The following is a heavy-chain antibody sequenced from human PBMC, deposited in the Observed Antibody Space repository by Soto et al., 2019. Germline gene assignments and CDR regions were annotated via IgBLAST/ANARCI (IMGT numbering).Heavy chain of an antibody. CDR1: GVTFSDCY. Sequence: QVQLVESGGGLVKPGGSLRLSCAVSGVTFSDCYMNWIRQAPGKGLEWVSYISSSGTSINYAGSVKGRFTISGDNAKNSLYLQMNSLRAEDTAMYYCARVRFGEWGYAMDVWGQGTTVTVSS. CDR3: ARVRFGEWGYAMDV. D-gene: IGHD3-10*01. J-gene: IGHJ6*02. CDR2: ISSSGTSI. V-gene: IGHV3-11*01.